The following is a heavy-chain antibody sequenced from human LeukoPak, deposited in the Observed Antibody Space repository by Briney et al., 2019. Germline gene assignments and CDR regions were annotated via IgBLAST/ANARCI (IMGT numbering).Heavy chain of an antibody. CDR1: GGPINSGNFH. J-gene: IGHJ4*02. CDR2: SDSGGST. V-gene: IGHV4-61*02. D-gene: IGHD3-9*01. Sequence: SQTLSLTCAASGGPINSGNFHWSWVRRPVGKGLEWIGRSDSGGSTSLNPALMSRVSISLDTSRNQFSLHLRSMTAADTAVYYCARFRPGSRYQLTYYFESWGRGKLVTVSS. CDR3: ARFRPGSRYQLTYYFES.